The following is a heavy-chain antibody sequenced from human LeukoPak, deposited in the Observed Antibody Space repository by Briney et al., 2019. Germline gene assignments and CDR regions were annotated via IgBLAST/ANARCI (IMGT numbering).Heavy chain of an antibody. D-gene: IGHD3-22*01. Sequence: ASVKVSCKASGYTFTSYGISWVRQATGQGLEWMGWISAYNGNTNYAQKLQGRVTMTTDTSTSTAYMELRSLRSDDTAVYYCARLRNYYDSSNWFDSWGQGTLVTVSS. J-gene: IGHJ5*01. CDR3: ARLRNYYDSSNWFDS. V-gene: IGHV1-18*01. CDR2: ISAYNGNT. CDR1: GYTFTSYG.